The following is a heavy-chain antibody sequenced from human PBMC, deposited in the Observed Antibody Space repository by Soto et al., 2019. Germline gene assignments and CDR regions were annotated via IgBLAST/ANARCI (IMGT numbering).Heavy chain of an antibody. CDR1: GGSVRRFF. Sequence: SETLSLTCTVSGGSVRRFFWSWIRQPPGKGLEWIGYISYSGSTNYNPSLKSRVTISLDTSKNQFSLKLNSVTAADTAVYFCAGQGGLSPLDYWGQGTLVTVS. V-gene: IGHV4-59*08. J-gene: IGHJ4*02. D-gene: IGHD3-3*02. CDR3: AGQGGLSPLDY. CDR2: ISYSGST.